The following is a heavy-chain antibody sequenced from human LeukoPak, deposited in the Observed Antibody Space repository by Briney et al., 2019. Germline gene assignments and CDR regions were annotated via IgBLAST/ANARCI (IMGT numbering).Heavy chain of an antibody. CDR1: GYTFTSYG. CDR2: ISAYNGNT. V-gene: IGHV1-18*01. D-gene: IGHD5-24*01. CDR3: ARDTLDGYDPEAAFDY. Sequence: ASVKVSCKASGYTFTSYGISWVRQAPGQGLEWMGWISAYNGNTNYAQKLQGRVTMTTDTSTSTAYMELRSLRSDDTAVYYCARDTLDGYDPEAAFDYWGQGTLVTVSS. J-gene: IGHJ4*02.